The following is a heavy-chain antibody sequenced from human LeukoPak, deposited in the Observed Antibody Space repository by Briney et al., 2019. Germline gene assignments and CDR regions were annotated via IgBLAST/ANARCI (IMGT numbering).Heavy chain of an antibody. D-gene: IGHD2-15*01. CDR3: ARDLSGPSVY. V-gene: IGHV3-7*01. J-gene: IGHJ4*02. CDR2: IKQDGSEK. Sequence: PGGSLRLSCAASGFTFTTYWMSWVRQAPGKGLEWMANIKQDGSEKYYVDSVKGRFTISRDNAKNSLYLQMNTLRAEDTAVYYCARDLSGPSVYWGQGTLVTVSS. CDR1: GFTFTTYW.